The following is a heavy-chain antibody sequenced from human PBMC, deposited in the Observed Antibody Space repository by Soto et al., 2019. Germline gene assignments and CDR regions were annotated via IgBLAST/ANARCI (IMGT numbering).Heavy chain of an antibody. Sequence: QVQLVESGGGVVQPGRSLRLSCAASGFTFSSYGMHWVRQAPGKGLEWVAVIWYDGSNKYYADSVKGRFTISRDNSKNTLYLQMNSLRAEGTAVYYCARVGEDCSGGSCYYFDYWGQGTLVTVSS. CDR2: IWYDGSNK. CDR1: GFTFSSYG. V-gene: IGHV3-33*01. CDR3: ARVGEDCSGGSCYYFDY. D-gene: IGHD2-15*01. J-gene: IGHJ4*02.